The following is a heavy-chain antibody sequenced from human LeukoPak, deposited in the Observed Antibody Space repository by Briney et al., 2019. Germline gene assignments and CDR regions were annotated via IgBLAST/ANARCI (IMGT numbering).Heavy chain of an antibody. CDR1: GFTFSSYA. V-gene: IGHV3-30-3*01. Sequence: PGGSLRLSCAASGFTFSSYAMHWVRQAPGKGLEWVAVISYDGSNKYYADSVKGRFTISRDNSKNTLYLQMNSLRAEDTAVYYCARSWELLGGTFDYWGQGTLVTVSS. CDR3: ARSWELLGGTFDY. D-gene: IGHD1-26*01. CDR2: ISYDGSNK. J-gene: IGHJ4*02.